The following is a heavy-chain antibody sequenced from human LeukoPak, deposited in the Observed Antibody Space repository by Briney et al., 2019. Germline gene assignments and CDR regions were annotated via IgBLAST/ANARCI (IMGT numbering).Heavy chain of an antibody. CDR1: GGSFSGYY. D-gene: IGHD6-6*01. J-gene: IGHJ4*02. V-gene: IGHV4-4*09. CDR2: IYTSGST. CDR3: ARRGYSSSSGVYFDY. Sequence: SETLSLTCAVYGGSFSGYYWSWIRQPPGKGLEWIGYIYTSGSTNYNPSLKSRVTISVDTSKNQFSLKLSSVTAADTAVYYCARRGYSSSSGVYFDYWGQGTLVTVSS.